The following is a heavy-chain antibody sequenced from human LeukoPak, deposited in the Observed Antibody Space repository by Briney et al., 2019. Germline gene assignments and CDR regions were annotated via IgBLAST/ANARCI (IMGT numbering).Heavy chain of an antibody. CDR1: GFTFSSYC. Sequence: PGGSLRLSCAASGFTFSSYCMNWVRQAPGKGLEWVSSISSSSSYIYYADSVKGRFTISRDNAKNSLYLQMNSLRAEDTAVYYCARDSATAMVTDYYYYIDAWGKGTTVTVSS. CDR3: ARDSATAMVTDYYYYIDA. V-gene: IGHV3-21*01. D-gene: IGHD5-18*01. J-gene: IGHJ6*03. CDR2: ISSSSSYI.